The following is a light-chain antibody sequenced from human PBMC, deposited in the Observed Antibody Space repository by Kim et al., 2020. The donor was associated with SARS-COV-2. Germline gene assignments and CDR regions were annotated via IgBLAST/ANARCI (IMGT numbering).Light chain of an antibody. CDR1: QSVSSN. Sequence: SPGERATPSCRASQSVSSNLAWYQQKPGQAPRLLIYGASTRATGIPVRFSGSGSGTEFTLTISSLQSEDFAVYYCQQYNNWPPWTFGQGTKVDIK. CDR3: QQYNNWPPWT. CDR2: GAS. J-gene: IGKJ1*01. V-gene: IGKV3D-15*01.